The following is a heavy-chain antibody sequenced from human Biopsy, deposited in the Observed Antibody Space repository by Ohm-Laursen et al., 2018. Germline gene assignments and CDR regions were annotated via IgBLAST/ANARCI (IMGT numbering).Heavy chain of an antibody. CDR2: ISDTGTT. D-gene: IGHD3-3*01. V-gene: IGHV4-61*08. J-gene: IGHJ3*01. CDR1: GGSIGGSGDY. Sequence: SETLSLTCTVSGGSIGGSGDYWSWIRQPPGKGLEWIGYISDTGTTNYNPSLRGRVAMSVDPSKNQFSLQLTSVTAADTAMFFCARLFRLDDYWNDDPPDGFDVWGQGTMVTVSS. CDR3: ARLFRLDDYWNDDPPDGFDV.